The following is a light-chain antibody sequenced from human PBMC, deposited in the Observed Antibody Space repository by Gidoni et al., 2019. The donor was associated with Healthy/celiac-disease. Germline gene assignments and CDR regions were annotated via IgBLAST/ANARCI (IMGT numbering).Light chain of an antibody. CDR2: DAS. V-gene: IGKV3-11*01. CDR3: QQRSNCWT. J-gene: IGKJ1*01. Sequence: EIVLTQSPATLSLSPGERATLSCRASQSVSSYLAWYQQKPGQAPRLLIYDASNRATGIPARFSGSGSGTDFTLTISSLEPEDFAVYYCQQRSNCWTFGQXTKVEIK. CDR1: QSVSSY.